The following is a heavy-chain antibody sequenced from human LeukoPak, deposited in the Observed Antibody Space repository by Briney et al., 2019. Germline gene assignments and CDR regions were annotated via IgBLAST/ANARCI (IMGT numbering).Heavy chain of an antibody. J-gene: IGHJ5*02. CDR3: ARDRSPVEMATIGGWFDP. CDR1: GGTFSSYA. D-gene: IGHD5-24*01. Sequence: ASVKVSCKVSGGTFSSYAISWVRQAPGQGLEWMGRIIPIFGIANYAQKFQGRVTITADKSTSTAYMELSSLRSEDTAVYYCARDRSPVEMATIGGWFDPWGQGTLVTVSS. CDR2: IIPIFGIA. V-gene: IGHV1-69*04.